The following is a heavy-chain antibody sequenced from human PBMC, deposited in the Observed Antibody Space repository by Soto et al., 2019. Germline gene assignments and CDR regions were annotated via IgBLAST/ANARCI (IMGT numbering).Heavy chain of an antibody. J-gene: IGHJ4*02. CDR2: IYWNDDK. V-gene: IGHV2-5*01. D-gene: IGHD3-22*01. CDR1: GFSLSTSGVG. Sequence: QITLRESGPTLVTPTQTLTLTCTFSGFSLSTSGVGVGWIRQPPGKALEWLAVIYWNDDKRYRPSLKSRLTITKDTSKNQVVLTMTNMDPVDTGTYCCAHTRAYFYDSSGYYSALDYWGQGTLVTVSS. CDR3: AHTRAYFYDSSGYYSALDY.